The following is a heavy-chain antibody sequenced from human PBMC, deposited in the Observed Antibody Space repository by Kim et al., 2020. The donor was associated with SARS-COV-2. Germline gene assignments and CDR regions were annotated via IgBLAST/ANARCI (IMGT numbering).Heavy chain of an antibody. CDR3: AGTVTRGRDFDY. CDR2: T. Sequence: TYYTPSLKSRVTISVDTSKNQFSLKLSSVTAADTAVYYCAGTVTRGRDFDYWGQGTLVTVSS. D-gene: IGHD4-17*01. J-gene: IGHJ4*02. V-gene: IGHV4-39*01.